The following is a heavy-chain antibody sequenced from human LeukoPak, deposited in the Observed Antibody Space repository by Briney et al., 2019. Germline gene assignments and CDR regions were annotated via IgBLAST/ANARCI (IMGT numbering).Heavy chain of an antibody. Sequence: GATVNVSCKASGYTFTGYYMHWVRQAPGQGLEWMGWINPNSGGTNYAQKFQGRVTMTRDTSISTAYMELSRLRSDDTAVYYCAGGGYSYGYYLSAFDIWGQGTMVTVSS. CDR3: AGGGYSYGYYLSAFDI. CDR2: INPNSGGT. D-gene: IGHD5-18*01. CDR1: GYTFTGYY. V-gene: IGHV1-2*02. J-gene: IGHJ3*02.